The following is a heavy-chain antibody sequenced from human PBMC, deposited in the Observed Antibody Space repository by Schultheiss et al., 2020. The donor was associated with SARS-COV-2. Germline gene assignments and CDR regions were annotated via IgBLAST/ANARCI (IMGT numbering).Heavy chain of an antibody. J-gene: IGHJ5*02. CDR3: ARESYGDYQSRWFDP. CDR1: GGSVSSGSYY. V-gene: IGHV4-61*01. CDR2: IYYSGST. Sequence: SETLSLTCTVSGGSVSSGSYYWSWLRQPPGKGLEWIGYIYYSGSTNYNPSLKSRVTISVDTSKNQFSLQLNSVTPEDTAVYYCARESYGDYQSRWFDPWGQGTLVTVSS. D-gene: IGHD4-17*01.